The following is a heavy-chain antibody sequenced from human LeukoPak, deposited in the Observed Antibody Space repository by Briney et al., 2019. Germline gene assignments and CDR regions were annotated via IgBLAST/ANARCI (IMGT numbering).Heavy chain of an antibody. D-gene: IGHD1-7*01. J-gene: IGHJ4*02. CDR1: GFTFNNYA. V-gene: IGHV3-23*01. Sequence: GGSLRLSCAASGFTFNNYAMTWVRQAPGKGLEWVSVISASGVSTYYADSVKGRFTISRDNSKNTLYLQMNSLRAEDTAVYYCARPNPWGELPGDWGQGTLVIVSS. CDR3: ARPNPWGELPGD. CDR2: ISASGVST.